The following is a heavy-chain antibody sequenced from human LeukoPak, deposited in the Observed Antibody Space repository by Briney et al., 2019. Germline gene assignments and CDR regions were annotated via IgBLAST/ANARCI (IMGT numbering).Heavy chain of an antibody. Sequence: ASVKVSCKASGYTFTSYAMNWVRQAPGQGLEWMGWINTNTGNPTYAQGFTGRFVFSLDTSVSTAYLQISSLKAEDTAVYYCARGTGQYTYGYRGAFDTWGQGTMVTVSS. V-gene: IGHV7-4-1*02. D-gene: IGHD5-18*01. CDR1: GYTFTSYA. CDR3: ARGTGQYTYGYRGAFDT. J-gene: IGHJ3*02. CDR2: INTNTGNP.